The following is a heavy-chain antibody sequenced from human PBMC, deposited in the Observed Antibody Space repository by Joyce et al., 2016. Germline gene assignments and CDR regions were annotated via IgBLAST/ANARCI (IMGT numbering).Heavy chain of an antibody. D-gene: IGHD6-19*01. Sequence: EVQLVESGGGLVQPGGSLRLSCAASGFIFSRYSIDWVRQDAGKGRECISYSSSSSITIYYADSVKGRFTVARDNAKNSVYLQMNSLRDEDTAVYYCARVYSSGWSVDYWGQGTVVTVSS. CDR1: GFIFSRYS. CDR3: ARVYSSGWSVDY. J-gene: IGHJ4*02. V-gene: IGHV3-48*02. CDR2: SSSSSITI.